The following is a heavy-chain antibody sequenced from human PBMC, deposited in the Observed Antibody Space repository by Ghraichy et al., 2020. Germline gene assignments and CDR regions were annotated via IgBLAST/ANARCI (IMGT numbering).Heavy chain of an antibody. V-gene: IGHV4-34*01. Sequence: QTLSLTCNVNGGSSSAYYWSWIRQPPGKGLEWIGEISHDGGTTYNASLKRRVTISRDTSKNQLSLRLISVTAADTAVYYCARLSVTVTTMEFDYWGQGTLVTVSS. CDR1: GGSSSAYY. J-gene: IGHJ4*02. CDR2: ISHDGGT. CDR3: ARLSVTVTTMEFDY. D-gene: IGHD4-17*01.